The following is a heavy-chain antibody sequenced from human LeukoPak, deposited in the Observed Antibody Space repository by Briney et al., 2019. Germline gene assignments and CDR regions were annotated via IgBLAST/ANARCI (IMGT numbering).Heavy chain of an antibody. CDR2: IYPGDSDT. J-gene: IGHJ3*02. CDR3: ARHQYSGTYYNAFDI. V-gene: IGHV5-51*01. Sequence: GESLKISCKGSGYSFTTFWIGWVRQMPGKGLEWMGIIYPGDSDTRYSPSFQGQVSISADKSISTAYLQWSSLKASDTAMYYCARHQYSGTYYNAFDIWGQGTMVTVSS. CDR1: GYSFTTFW. D-gene: IGHD1-26*01.